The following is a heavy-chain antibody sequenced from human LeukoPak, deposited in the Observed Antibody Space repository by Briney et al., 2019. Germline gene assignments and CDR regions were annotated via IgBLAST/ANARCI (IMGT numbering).Heavy chain of an antibody. D-gene: IGHD2-21*01. V-gene: IGHV1-69*05. CDR2: IIPIFGTA. CDR1: GGTFSSYA. CDR3: ASGPYGGLDY. J-gene: IGHJ4*02. Sequence: ASVKVSCKASGGTFSSYAISWVRQAPGQGLEWMGRIIPIFGTANYAQKFQGRVTITTDESTSTAYMELSSLRSEDTAVYYRASGPYGGLDYWGQGTLVTVSS.